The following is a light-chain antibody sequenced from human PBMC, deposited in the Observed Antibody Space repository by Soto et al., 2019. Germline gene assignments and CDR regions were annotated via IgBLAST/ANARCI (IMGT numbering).Light chain of an antibody. CDR1: GSNLGRNT. Sequence: QLVLTQPPSASGTPGQRVTISCSGSGSNLGRNTVNWYQQLPGTAPKLLIYSDNLRPSGVPDRFSGSKSGTSASLAISGLQSEDEADYYCAGWDDSLGGLWVFGGGTKLTVL. CDR3: AGWDDSLGGLWV. CDR2: SDN. V-gene: IGLV1-44*01. J-gene: IGLJ3*02.